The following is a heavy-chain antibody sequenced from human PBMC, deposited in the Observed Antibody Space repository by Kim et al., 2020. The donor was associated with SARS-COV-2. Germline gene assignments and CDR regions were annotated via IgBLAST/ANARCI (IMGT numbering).Heavy chain of an antibody. J-gene: IGHJ3*01. D-gene: IGHD2-15*01. CDR3: VRDSRYCSYSDCRGDAF. CDR1: GFTFSTYW. CDR2: IKQDGSEK. Sequence: GGSLRLSCAASGFTFSTYWMSWVRQAPGKGLEWVANIKQDGSEKYYVDSVRGRFTISRDNAKNSLHLQMNSLRVEDTAVYYCVRDSRYCSYSDCRGDAF. V-gene: IGHV3-7*03.